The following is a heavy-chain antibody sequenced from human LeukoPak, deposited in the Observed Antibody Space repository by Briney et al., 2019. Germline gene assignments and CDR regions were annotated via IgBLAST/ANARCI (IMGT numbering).Heavy chain of an antibody. CDR2: IYYSGST. CDR1: GGSISSSSYY. J-gene: IGHJ6*03. CDR3: ARHAGPTVHYYYYYMDV. D-gene: IGHD3-10*01. V-gene: IGHV4-39*01. Sequence: SETLSLTCTVSGGSISSSSYYWGWIRQPPGKGLEWIGSIYYSGSTYYNPSLKSRVTISVDTSRNQFSLKLSSVTAADTAVYYCARHAGPTVHYYYYYMDVWGKGTTVTVSS.